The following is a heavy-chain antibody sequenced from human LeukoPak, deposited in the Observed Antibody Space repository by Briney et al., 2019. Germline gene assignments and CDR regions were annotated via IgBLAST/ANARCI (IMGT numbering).Heavy chain of an antibody. D-gene: IGHD6-19*01. CDR1: GYTFTSYG. CDR2: ISAYNGNT. V-gene: IGHV1-18*01. CDR3: ARGSSGWYVDY. Sequence: ASVNVSCKASGYTFTSYGISWVRQAPGQGLEWMGWISAYNGNTNYAQMFQGWVTMTRDTSISTAYMELSRLRSDDTAVYYCARGSSGWYVDYWGQGTLVTVSS. J-gene: IGHJ4*02.